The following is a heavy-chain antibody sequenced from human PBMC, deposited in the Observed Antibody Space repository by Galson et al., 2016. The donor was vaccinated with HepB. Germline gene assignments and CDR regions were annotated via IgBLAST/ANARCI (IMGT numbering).Heavy chain of an antibody. CDR2: IYYSGST. V-gene: IGHV4-61*01. J-gene: IGHJ1*01. Sequence: SETLSLTCTVSGGSVSSGRYYWSWIRQPPGKGLEWIGYIYYSGSTDYNASLKSRVTMSVDTSKNEFSLRLTSVTAADTAVYYCARGYPLVTPTLHIRVEYCQDWGLGTLGTVSS. D-gene: IGHD2-21*01. CDR3: ARGYPLVTPTLHIRVEYCQD. CDR1: GGSVSSGRYY.